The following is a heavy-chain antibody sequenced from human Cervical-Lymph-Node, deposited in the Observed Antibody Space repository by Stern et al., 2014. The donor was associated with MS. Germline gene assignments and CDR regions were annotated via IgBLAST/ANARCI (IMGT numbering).Heavy chain of an antibody. CDR3: AKDPLHMAVTGVDWYFDL. J-gene: IGHJ2*01. CDR1: GFTFDEYA. CDR2: ITWNSVVI. V-gene: IGHV3-9*01. D-gene: IGHD6-19*01. Sequence: EVQLVESGGGLVQPGRSLRLSCAGSGFTFDEYAIHWVRQGPGKGLECVSGITWNSVVIGYADSVEGRFTISREHGKNSLYLQMNNLRPEDTALYYCAKDPLHMAVTGVDWYFDLWGRGTLVTVSS.